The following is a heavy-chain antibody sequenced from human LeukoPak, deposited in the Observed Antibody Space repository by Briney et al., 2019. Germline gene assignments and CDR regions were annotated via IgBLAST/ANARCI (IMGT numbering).Heavy chain of an antibody. D-gene: IGHD6-19*01. CDR2: IYYGGST. V-gene: IGHV4-59*01. CDR3: ARRISIGGRSFDY. J-gene: IGHJ4*02. Sequence: SETLSLTCTVSGGSISSYYWSWIRQPPGKGLEWIGYIYYGGSTNYNPSLKSRVTISVDTSKNQFSLKLSSVTAADTAVYYCARRISIGGRSFDYWGQGTLVTVSS. CDR1: GGSISSYY.